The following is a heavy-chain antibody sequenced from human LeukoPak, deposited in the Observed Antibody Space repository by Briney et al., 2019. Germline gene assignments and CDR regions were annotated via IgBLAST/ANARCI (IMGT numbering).Heavy chain of an antibody. V-gene: IGHV3-72*01. J-gene: IGHJ4*02. CDR2: TRNKANSYTT. Sequence: PGRSLRLSCAASGFTFSDHYMDWVRQAPGKELEWVGRTRNKANSYTTEYAASVKGRFTISRDDSKNSLNLQMNSLKTEDTAVYYCARESKAEWEVRSFDYWGQGTLVTVSS. CDR1: GFTFSDHY. CDR3: ARESKAEWEVRSFDY. D-gene: IGHD1-26*01.